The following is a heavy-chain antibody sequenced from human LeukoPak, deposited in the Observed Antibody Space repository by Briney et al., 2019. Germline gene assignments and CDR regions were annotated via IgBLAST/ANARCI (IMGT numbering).Heavy chain of an antibody. V-gene: IGHV1-18*01. D-gene: IGHD3-10*01. CDR2: ISAYNGNT. CDR1: GYTFTSYD. J-gene: IGHJ4*02. Sequence: ASVKVSCKASGYTFTSYDINWVRQATGQGLEWMGWISAYNGNTNYAQKLQGRVTMTTDTSTSTAYMELRSLRSDDTAVYYCARDLVLGPPSFSDYWGQGTLVTVSS. CDR3: ARDLVLGPPSFSDY.